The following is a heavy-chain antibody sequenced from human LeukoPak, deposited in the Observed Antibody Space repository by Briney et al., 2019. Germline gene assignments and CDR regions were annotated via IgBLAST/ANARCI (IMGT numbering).Heavy chain of an antibody. J-gene: IGHJ4*02. Sequence: PGGSLRLSCAASGIPFSGSGMHWVRQPPGRGLEWVAFIQYDGIDIKYADSVKGRFSISRDNSKNTLYLQMNSLTTEDTAVYYCARDAVVGVYADYYFDYWGQGTLVTVSS. CDR2: IQYDGIDI. CDR1: GIPFSGSG. V-gene: IGHV3-30*02. D-gene: IGHD2-8*01. CDR3: ARDAVVGVYADYYFDY.